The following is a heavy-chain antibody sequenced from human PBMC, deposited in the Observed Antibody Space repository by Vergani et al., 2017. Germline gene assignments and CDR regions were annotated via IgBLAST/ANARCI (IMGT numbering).Heavy chain of an antibody. CDR1: GGSFSGYY. V-gene: IGHV4-34*01. D-gene: IGHD5-18*01. J-gene: IGHJ4*02. Sequence: QVQLQQWGAGLLKPSETLSLTCAVYGGSFSGYYWSWIRQPPGKGLEWIGEINHSGSTNYNPSLKSRVTISVDTSKNQFSLKLSSVTGADTAVYYCARFAWDTAMDSFDYWGQGTLVTVSS. CDR3: ARFAWDTAMDSFDY. CDR2: INHSGST.